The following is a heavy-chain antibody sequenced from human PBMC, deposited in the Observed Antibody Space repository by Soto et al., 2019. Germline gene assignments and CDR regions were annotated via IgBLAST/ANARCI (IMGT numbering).Heavy chain of an antibody. Sequence: SLRLSCAASGFTFSSYAMHWVRQAPGKGLEWVAVISYDGSNKYYADSVKGRFTISRDNSKNTLYLQMNSLRAEDTAVYYCARDASGSLPSKNWFDPWGQGTLVTVSS. CDR1: GFTFSSYA. D-gene: IGHD1-26*01. J-gene: IGHJ5*02. CDR3: ARDASGSLPSKNWFDP. V-gene: IGHV3-30-3*01. CDR2: ISYDGSNK.